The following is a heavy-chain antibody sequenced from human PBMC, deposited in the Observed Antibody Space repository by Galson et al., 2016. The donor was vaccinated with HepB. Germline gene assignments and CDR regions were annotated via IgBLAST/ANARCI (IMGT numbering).Heavy chain of an antibody. J-gene: IGHJ4*02. V-gene: IGHV1-18*01. CDR1: GYTFTGYG. CDR2: INPYNGNT. Sequence: SVKVSCKASGYTFTGYGINWVRQAPRQGLEWMGWINPYNGNTKFAPNLQGRATMTTDTSTSTAYMELRTLRSDDTAVYYCARGLSVVSYSFDYWGQGTLVSLSS. CDR3: ARGLSVVSYSFDY. D-gene: IGHD4-23*01.